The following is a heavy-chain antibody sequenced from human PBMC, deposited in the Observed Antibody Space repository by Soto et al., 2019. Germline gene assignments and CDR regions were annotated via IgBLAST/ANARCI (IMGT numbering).Heavy chain of an antibody. CDR2: IYYSGST. V-gene: IGHV4-59*01. CDR3: ARHYDFWSGYYIGRSPGAHNWFDP. CDR1: GGSISSYY. Sequence: SETLSLTCTVSGGSISSYYWSWIPQPPGKGLEWIVYIYYSGSTNYNPSLQSRVTISVDTSKNQFSLKLSSVTAADTAVYYCARHYDFWSGYYIGRSPGAHNWFDPWGQGTLVTVSS. D-gene: IGHD3-3*01. J-gene: IGHJ5*02.